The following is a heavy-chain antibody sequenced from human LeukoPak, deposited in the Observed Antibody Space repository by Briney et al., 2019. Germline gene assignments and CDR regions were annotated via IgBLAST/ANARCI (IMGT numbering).Heavy chain of an antibody. D-gene: IGHD2-21*01. Sequence: SETLSLTCTVPGGSISPYYWGWIRQPPGKGLECIGYISYSGDTNYTPSLKSRVTISVDTSKNQFSLKVSSVTAAETAVYYCVRIPKGTVEYWGQGTLVTVSS. J-gene: IGHJ4*02. CDR2: ISYSGDT. CDR1: GGSISPYY. V-gene: IGHV4-59*01. CDR3: VRIPKGTVEY.